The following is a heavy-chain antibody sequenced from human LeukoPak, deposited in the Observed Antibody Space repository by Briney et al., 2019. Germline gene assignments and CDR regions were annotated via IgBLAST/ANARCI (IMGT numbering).Heavy chain of an antibody. D-gene: IGHD5-18*01. CDR3: AKESDSGGYTANFDY. CDR2: IYSGGST. Sequence: GGSLRLSCAASGFTVSSNYMSWVRQAPGKGLEWVSVIYSGGSTYYADSAKGRFTISRDNSKNTLYLQMNSLRAEDTAVYYCAKESDSGGYTANFDYWGQGTLVTVSS. CDR1: GFTVSSNY. V-gene: IGHV3-53*01. J-gene: IGHJ4*02.